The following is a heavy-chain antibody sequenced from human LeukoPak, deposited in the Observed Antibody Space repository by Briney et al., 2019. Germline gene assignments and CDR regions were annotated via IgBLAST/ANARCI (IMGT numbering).Heavy chain of an antibody. CDR3: ARPASRVFAY. CDR2: ISYDGSNK. CDR1: GFTFSSYA. V-gene: IGHV3-30-3*01. Sequence: PGGSLRLSCAASGFTFSSYAMHWVRQAPGKGLEWVAVISYDGSNKYYADSVKGRFTISRDNSKNTLYLQMNSLRAEDTAVYYCARPASRVFAYWGQGTLVTVSS. J-gene: IGHJ4*02.